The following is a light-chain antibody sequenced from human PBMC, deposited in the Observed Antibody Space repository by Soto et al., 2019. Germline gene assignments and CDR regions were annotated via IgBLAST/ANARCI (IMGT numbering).Light chain of an antibody. J-gene: IGLJ2*01. CDR1: SSNIGSNT. CDR2: SNN. V-gene: IGLV1-44*01. CDR3: AAWDDSLNGVV. Sequence: QSVLTQPPSASGTPGQRVTISCSGSSSNIGSNTVNWYQQLPGTAPKLLIYSNNQRPSGVPGRFSGSKSGTSASLAISGLQSEDEDDYYCAAWDDSLNGVVFGGGTKLTVL.